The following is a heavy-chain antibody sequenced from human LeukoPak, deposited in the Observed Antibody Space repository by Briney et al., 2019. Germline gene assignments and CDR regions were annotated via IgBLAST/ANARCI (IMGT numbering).Heavy chain of an antibody. CDR3: ARDGDYGGTDFDS. D-gene: IGHD4-23*01. V-gene: IGHV3-21*01. CDR1: GFTFSTYT. Sequence: GGSLRLSCAAPGFTFSTYTMNWVRQAPGKGLEWVSYISSSSTYIYYADSVKGRFTISRDNAKNSLYLQMNNLRAEDTAMYYCARDGDYGGTDFDSWGQGTLVTVSS. J-gene: IGHJ4*02. CDR2: ISSSSTYI.